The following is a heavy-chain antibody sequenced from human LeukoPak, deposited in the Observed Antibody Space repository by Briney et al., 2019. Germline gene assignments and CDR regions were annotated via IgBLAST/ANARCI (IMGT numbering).Heavy chain of an antibody. CDR3: ARDRGSEYIYADNPAVPYMDV. CDR1: GGSFSSYY. Sequence: SETLSLTCTVSGGSFSSYYWSWIRRPPGKGLEWIGHIYYSGSTNYNPSLKSRVTISVDTSKNQFSLKLSSVTAADTAVYYCARDRGSEYIYADNPAVPYMDVWGKGTTVTVSS. V-gene: IGHV4-59*01. J-gene: IGHJ6*03. CDR2: IYYSGST. D-gene: IGHD5-18*01.